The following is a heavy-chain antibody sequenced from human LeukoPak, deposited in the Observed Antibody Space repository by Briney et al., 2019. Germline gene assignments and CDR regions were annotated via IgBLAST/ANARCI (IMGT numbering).Heavy chain of an antibody. Sequence: GGSLRLSCAASGFTFSNAWMSWVRQAPGKGLEWVGRIESKTDGGTTDYAAPVKGRFTISRDDSKNTLYLQMNSLKTEDTAVYYCTTALYGSGSYYDSYYFDYWGQGTLVTVSS. CDR3: TTALYGSGSYYDSYYFDY. D-gene: IGHD3-10*01. CDR2: IESKTDGGTT. CDR1: GFTFSNAW. J-gene: IGHJ4*02. V-gene: IGHV3-15*04.